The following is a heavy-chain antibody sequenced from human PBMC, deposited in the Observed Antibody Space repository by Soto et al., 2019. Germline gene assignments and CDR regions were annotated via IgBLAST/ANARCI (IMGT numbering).Heavy chain of an antibody. V-gene: IGHV1-18*01. D-gene: IGHD5-18*01. J-gene: IGHJ6*03. Sequence: QVQLVQSGAEVKKPGASVKVSCKASGYTFTSYGISWVRQAPGQGLEWMGWISAYNGNTNYAQKLQGRVTMTTDTSTSTAYMELRSLRSDDTAVYYCARGNRRYCYGPPGNYYYMDVWGKGTTVTVSS. CDR1: GYTFTSYG. CDR3: ARGNRRYCYGPPGNYYYMDV. CDR2: ISAYNGNT.